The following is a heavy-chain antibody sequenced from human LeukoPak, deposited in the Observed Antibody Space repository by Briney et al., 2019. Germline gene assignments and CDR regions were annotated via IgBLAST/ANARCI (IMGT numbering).Heavy chain of an antibody. J-gene: IGHJ5*02. CDR3: ARDSGPAVSNWFDP. CDR1: GFTFSDYY. Sequence: PGGSLRPSCAASGFTFSDYYMSWIRQAPGKGLEWVSYISSSGSTIYYADSVKGRFTISRDNAKNSLYLQMNSLRAEDTAVYYCARDSGPAVSNWFDPWGQGTLVTVSS. CDR2: ISSSGSTI. D-gene: IGHD2-2*01. V-gene: IGHV3-11*01.